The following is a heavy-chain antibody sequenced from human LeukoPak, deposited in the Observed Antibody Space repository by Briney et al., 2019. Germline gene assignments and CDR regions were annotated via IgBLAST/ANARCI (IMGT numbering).Heavy chain of an antibody. J-gene: IGHJ4*02. CDR3: ARERGYSGYDSREYNYFDY. Sequence: GTLRLSCVASGFRYSHYGMNWVRQAPGKGLEWVSGITSDSRGIYYAASMKGRFTISRDNAKNSLYLQMNSLRAEDTAVYYCARERGYSGYDSREYNYFDYWGQGPLVPVSS. D-gene: IGHD5-12*01. CDR1: GFRYSHYG. CDR2: ITSDSRGI. V-gene: IGHV3-21*01.